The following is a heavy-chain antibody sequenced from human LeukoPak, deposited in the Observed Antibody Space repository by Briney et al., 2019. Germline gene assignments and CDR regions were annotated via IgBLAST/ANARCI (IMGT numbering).Heavy chain of an antibody. CDR3: ARDVTGMDP. D-gene: IGHD6-13*01. J-gene: IGHJ5*02. CDR2: ISYDGSNK. V-gene: IGHV3-30-3*01. CDR1: GFTFSSYA. Sequence: GGSLRLSCAASGFTFSSYAMHWVRQAPGKGLEWVAVISYDGSNKYYADSVKGRFTISRDNSKNTLYLQMNSLRAEDTAVYYCARDVTGMDPWGQGTLVTVSS.